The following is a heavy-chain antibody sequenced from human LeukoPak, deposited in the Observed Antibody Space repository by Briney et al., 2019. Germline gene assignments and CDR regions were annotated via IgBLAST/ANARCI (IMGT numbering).Heavy chain of an antibody. CDR1: GYTFTSYG. J-gene: IGHJ4*02. CDR3: AIGMAAAGTFEY. CDR2: INPNSGGT. D-gene: IGHD6-13*01. V-gene: IGHV1-2*06. Sequence: GASVKVSCKASGYTFTSYGISWVRQAPGQGLEWMGRINPNSGGTDYAQKFQGRVTMTRDTSISTAYMELSSLRSDDTAVYYCAIGMAAAGTFEYWGQGTLVTVSS.